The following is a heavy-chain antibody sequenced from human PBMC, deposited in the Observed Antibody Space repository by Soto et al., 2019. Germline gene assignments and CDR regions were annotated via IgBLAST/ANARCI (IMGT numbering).Heavy chain of an antibody. CDR1: GGSISSYY. J-gene: IGHJ4*02. V-gene: IGHV4-59*01. D-gene: IGHD2-2*01. CDR2: IYYSGST. Sequence: SETLSLTCTVSGGSISSYYWSWIRQPPGKGLEWIGYIYYSGSTNYNPSLKSRVTISVDTSKNQFSLKLSSVTAADTAVYYCARLMGCQLPTYFDYWGQGTLVTVSS. CDR3: ARLMGCQLPTYFDY.